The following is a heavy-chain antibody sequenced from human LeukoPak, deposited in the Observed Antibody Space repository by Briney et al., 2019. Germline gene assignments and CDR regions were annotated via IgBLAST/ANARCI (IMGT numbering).Heavy chain of an antibody. Sequence: SETLSLTCAVSGGSISSSNWWSWVRQPPGKGLEWIGEIYHSGSTNYNPSLKSRVTISVDKSKNQFSLKLSSVTAADTAVYYRGRVTGYMIEDYFDYWGQGTLVTVSS. J-gene: IGHJ4*02. V-gene: IGHV4-4*02. D-gene: IGHD3-22*01. CDR2: IYHSGST. CDR1: GGSISSSNW. CDR3: GRVTGYMIEDYFDY.